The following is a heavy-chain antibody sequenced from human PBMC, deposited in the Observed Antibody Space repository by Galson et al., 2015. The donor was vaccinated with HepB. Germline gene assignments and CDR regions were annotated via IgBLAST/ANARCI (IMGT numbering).Heavy chain of an antibody. CDR3: ARVASSSWYLAFDI. CDR1: GFTFSSYS. CDR2: ISSSSSNI. D-gene: IGHD6-13*01. J-gene: IGHJ3*02. Sequence: SLRLSCAASGFTFSSYSMNWVRQAPGKGLEWVSYISSSSSNIYYADSVKGRFTISRDNAKNSLYLQMNSLRAEDTAVYYCARVASSSWYLAFDIWGQGTMVTVSS. V-gene: IGHV3-48*01.